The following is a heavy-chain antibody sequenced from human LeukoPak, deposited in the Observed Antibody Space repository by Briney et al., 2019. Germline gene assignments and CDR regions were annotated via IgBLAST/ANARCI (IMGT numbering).Heavy chain of an antibody. CDR2: IYPGDSDT. CDR3: ARRQYCSGGDCYSGAFDI. V-gene: IGHV5-51*01. Sequence: GESLKVSCKGSGYSFNTYWIAWVRQMPGKGLEWMGIIYPGDSDTRYSPPFQGQVSISADKSINTAYLQWSSLKASDTAIYYCARRQYCSGGDCYSGAFDIWDQGTMVTVSS. D-gene: IGHD2-15*01. CDR1: GYSFNTYW. J-gene: IGHJ3*02.